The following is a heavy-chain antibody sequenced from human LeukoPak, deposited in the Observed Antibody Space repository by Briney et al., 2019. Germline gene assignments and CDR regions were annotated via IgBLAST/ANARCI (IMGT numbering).Heavy chain of an antibody. V-gene: IGHV3-21*01. CDR3: ARDRWLQSQRYFDY. D-gene: IGHD5-24*01. J-gene: IGHJ4*02. CDR2: IGTSTSYI. Sequence: PGGSLRLSCAASGFTFSTYIMNWVRQTPGKGLEWVSSIGTSTSYIYYADSVKGRFTISRDNAKNSLYVQMDSLRAEDTAVYYCARDRWLQSQRYFDYWGQGILVTVSS. CDR1: GFTFSTYI.